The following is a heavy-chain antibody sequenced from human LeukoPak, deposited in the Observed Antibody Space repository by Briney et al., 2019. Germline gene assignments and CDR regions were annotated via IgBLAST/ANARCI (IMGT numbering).Heavy chain of an antibody. V-gene: IGHV3-23*01. CDR3: AKEITMVRGVIIRSGLDY. D-gene: IGHD3-10*01. CDR1: GFTFSSYA. J-gene: IGHJ4*02. CDR2: ISGSGGST. Sequence: GGSLRLSCAASGFTFSSYAMSWVRQAPGKELEWVSAISGSGGSTYYADSVKGRFTIFRDNSKNTLYLQMNSLRAEDTAVYYCAKEITMVRGVIIRSGLDYWGQGTLVTVSS.